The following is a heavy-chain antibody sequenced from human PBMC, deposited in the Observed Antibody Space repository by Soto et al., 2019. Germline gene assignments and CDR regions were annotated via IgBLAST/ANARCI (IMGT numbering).Heavy chain of an antibody. Sequence: GGSLRLSCAASGFTFSDYYVSWIRQAPGKGLEWVSYISSSSSYTNYADSVKGRFTISRDNAKNSLYLQMNSLRAEDTAVYYCARVDSSSWYYWGQGTLVTVSS. D-gene: IGHD6-13*01. J-gene: IGHJ4*02. CDR1: GFTFSDYY. CDR2: ISSSSSYT. CDR3: ARVDSSSWYY. V-gene: IGHV3-11*06.